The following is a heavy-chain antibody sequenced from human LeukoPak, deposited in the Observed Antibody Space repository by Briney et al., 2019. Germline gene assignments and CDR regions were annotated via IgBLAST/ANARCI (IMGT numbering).Heavy chain of an antibody. V-gene: IGHV3-21*01. J-gene: IGHJ4*02. Sequence: GGSLRLSCAASGFPFSIHSMSWVRQAPGKGLGWVSSIDSSSTHIYYADSMKGRFTISRDNAKNSLFLQMNSLRAEDTAVYYCARDFRTQLDGYNPPYHFDYWGQGALVTVSS. CDR3: ARDFRTQLDGYNPPYHFDY. CDR1: GFPFSIHS. D-gene: IGHD5-24*01. CDR2: IDSSSTHI.